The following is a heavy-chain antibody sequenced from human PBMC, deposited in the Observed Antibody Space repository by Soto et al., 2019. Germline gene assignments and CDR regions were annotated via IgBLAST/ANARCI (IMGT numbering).Heavy chain of an antibody. CDR1: GFTFSSYG. CDR3: AKDLGYCSSTSCYYMDV. J-gene: IGHJ6*03. Sequence: GGSLRLSCAASGFTFSSYGMHWVRQAPGKGLEWVAVISYDGSNKYYADSVKGRFTISRDNSKNTLYLQMNSLRAEDTAVYYCAKDLGYCSSTSCYYMDVWGKGTTVTV. CDR2: ISYDGSNK. D-gene: IGHD2-2*01. V-gene: IGHV3-30*18.